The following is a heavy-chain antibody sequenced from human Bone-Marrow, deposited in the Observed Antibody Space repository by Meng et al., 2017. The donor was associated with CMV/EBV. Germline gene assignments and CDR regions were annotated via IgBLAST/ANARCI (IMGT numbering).Heavy chain of an antibody. J-gene: IGHJ6*02. CDR3: AGGYYPYYGMDV. V-gene: IGHV4-61*01. CDR2: IYYSGST. D-gene: IGHD3-22*01. CDR1: GGSVSSGSYY. Sequence: GSLRPSCTVSGGSVSSGSYYWSWIRQPPGKGLEWIGYIYYSGSTNYNPSLKSRVTISVDTSKNQLTLKLSSVTAADTAVDYCAGGYYPYYGMDVWAKGTRSPSP.